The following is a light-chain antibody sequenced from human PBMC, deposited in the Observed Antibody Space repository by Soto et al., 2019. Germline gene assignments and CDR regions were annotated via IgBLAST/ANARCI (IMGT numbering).Light chain of an antibody. V-gene: IGKV4-1*01. J-gene: IGKJ4*01. CDR1: QSILSTSNNRDY. CDR2: WAS. CDR3: QHYYDVPLN. Sequence: DIVMTQSPYSLAVSLWDSATINCKSSQSILSTSNNRDYLAWYQQKPGQPPKLPINWASTRLSGVPDRFSGSGSGTDFTLTISSLQAEDVAVYYCQHYYDVPLNFGGGTKVDIK.